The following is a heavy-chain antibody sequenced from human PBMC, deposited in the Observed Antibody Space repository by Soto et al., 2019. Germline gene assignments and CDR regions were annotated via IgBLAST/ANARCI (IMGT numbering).Heavy chain of an antibody. CDR2: INHSGST. Sequence: QVQLQQWGAGPLKPSETLSLTCAVYGGSFSGYYWSWIRQPPGKGREGIGEINHSGSTNYNPSLTSRGTISVDTSESQLSLKLSSVTAADTAVYYCARGRVTLVRGVLWFDPWGQGTLVTVSS. J-gene: IGHJ5*02. CDR3: ARGRVTLVRGVLWFDP. V-gene: IGHV4-34*01. CDR1: GGSFSGYY. D-gene: IGHD3-10*01.